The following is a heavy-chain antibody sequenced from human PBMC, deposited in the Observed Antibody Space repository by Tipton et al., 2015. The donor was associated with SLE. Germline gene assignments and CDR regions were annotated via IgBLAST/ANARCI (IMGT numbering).Heavy chain of an antibody. CDR2: IYYSGST. Sequence: LRLSCTVSGGSISSSSYYWGWIRQPPGKGLEWIGSIYYSGSTYYNPSLKSRVTISVDTSKNQFSPKLSSVTAADTAVYYCARGPRVGDYYYYYYMDVWGKGTTVTVSS. V-gene: IGHV4-39*07. J-gene: IGHJ6*03. D-gene: IGHD1-26*01. CDR1: GGSISSSSYY. CDR3: ARGPRVGDYYYYYYMDV.